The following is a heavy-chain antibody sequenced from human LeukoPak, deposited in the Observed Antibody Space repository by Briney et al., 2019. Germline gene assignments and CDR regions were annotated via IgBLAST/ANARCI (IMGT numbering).Heavy chain of an antibody. J-gene: IGHJ4*02. D-gene: IGHD3-3*01. CDR2: IYYSGGT. CDR1: GGSISSSSYY. V-gene: IGHV4-39*07. CDR3: ATDFWSGTNIIDY. Sequence: SETLSLTCTVSGGSISSSSYYWGWIRQPPGKGLEWIGSIYYSGGTYYNPSLKSRVTISVDTSKNQFSLKLSSVTAADTAVYYCATDFWSGTNIIDYWGQGTLVTVSS.